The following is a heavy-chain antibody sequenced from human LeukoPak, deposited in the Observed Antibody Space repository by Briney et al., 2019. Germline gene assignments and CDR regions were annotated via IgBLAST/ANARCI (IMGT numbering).Heavy chain of an antibody. CDR2: IYSGGST. V-gene: IGHV3-53*01. CDR1: GFAVGSSY. J-gene: IGHJ4*02. D-gene: IGHD6-6*01. Sequence: PGGSLRLSCVASGFAVGSSYMTWVRQSPGKGLEWVSVIYSGGSTYYADSVKGRFTISRDNSKNTLYLQMNSLRAVDTAVYYCARAAARPMNFDYWGQGTLVTVSS. CDR3: ARAAARPMNFDY.